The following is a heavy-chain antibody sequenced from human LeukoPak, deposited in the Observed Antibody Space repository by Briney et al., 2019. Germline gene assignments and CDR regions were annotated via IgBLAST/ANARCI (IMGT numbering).Heavy chain of an antibody. Sequence: PGGSLRLSCAASGFTFSSYAMSWVRQAPGKGLEWVSTISDSGGSTFYADSVKGRFTISRDNSKNTLYLQMNSLRAEDTAVYYCAKVGTAMVPRPYYFDYWGQGTLVTVSS. V-gene: IGHV3-23*01. D-gene: IGHD5-18*01. CDR3: AKVGTAMVPRPYYFDY. CDR1: GFTFSSYA. J-gene: IGHJ4*02. CDR2: ISDSGGST.